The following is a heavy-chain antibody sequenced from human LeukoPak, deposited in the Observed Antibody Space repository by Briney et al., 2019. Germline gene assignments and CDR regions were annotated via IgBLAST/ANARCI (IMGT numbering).Heavy chain of an antibody. CDR2: ISAYNGNT. V-gene: IGHV1-18*01. D-gene: IGHD6-19*01. Sequence: ASVKVSCTASGYTFTTYGVTWARQAPRQGLEWMGWISAYNGNTNYAQKLQGRVTMTTDTSTSTAYMEMRCLRSDDTAGYYLARASGWHSVDDYWGQGTLVTVSS. CDR3: ARASGWHSVDDY. J-gene: IGHJ4*02. CDR1: GYTFTTYG.